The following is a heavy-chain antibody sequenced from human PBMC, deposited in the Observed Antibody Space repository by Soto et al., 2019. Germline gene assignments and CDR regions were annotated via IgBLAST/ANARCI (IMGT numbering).Heavy chain of an antibody. Sequence: GGSLRLSCAASGFTVSSNYMSWVRQAPGKGLEWVSVIYSGGSTYYADSVKGRFTISRDNSKNTLYLQMNSLRAEDTAVYYCAREISPGVGATDYWGQGTLVTVSS. CDR2: IYSGGST. D-gene: IGHD1-26*01. CDR1: GFTVSSNY. V-gene: IGHV3-66*01. J-gene: IGHJ4*02. CDR3: AREISPGVGATDY.